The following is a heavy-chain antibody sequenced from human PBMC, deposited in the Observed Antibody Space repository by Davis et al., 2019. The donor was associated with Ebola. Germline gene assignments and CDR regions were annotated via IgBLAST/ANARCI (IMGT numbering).Heavy chain of an antibody. V-gene: IGHV3-33*01. D-gene: IGHD2-15*01. CDR1: GFTFSSYG. CDR3: ARDSGLGYCSGGSCYLFDY. CDR2: IWYDGSNK. Sequence: PGGSLRLSCAASGFTFSSYGMHWVRQAPGKGLEWVAVIWYDGSNKYYADSVKGRSTISRDNSKNTLYLQMNSLRAEDTAVYYCARDSGLGYCSGGSCYLFDYWGQGTLVTVSS. J-gene: IGHJ4*02.